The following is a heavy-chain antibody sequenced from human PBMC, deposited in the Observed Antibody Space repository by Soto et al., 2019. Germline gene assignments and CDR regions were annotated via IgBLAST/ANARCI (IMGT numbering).Heavy chain of an antibody. V-gene: IGHV4-34*02. Sequence: QVQLQQWGAGLLKPSETLSLTCAVYGGSFSGYYWSWIRQPPGKGLEWIGEINHSGSTNYNPSLKSRGTISVDTSRNQFSLKMSSMTAADTAVYYCARFLDPGTTSAAVDYWGQGTLVTVSS. CDR2: INHSGST. CDR3: ARFLDPGTTSAAVDY. CDR1: GGSFSGYY. D-gene: IGHD1-7*01. J-gene: IGHJ4*02.